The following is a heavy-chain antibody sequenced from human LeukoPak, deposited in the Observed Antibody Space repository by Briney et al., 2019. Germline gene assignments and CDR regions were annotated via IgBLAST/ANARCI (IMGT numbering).Heavy chain of an antibody. J-gene: IGHJ3*02. CDR3: ARDPLNPGAFDI. CDR1: GGSISSYY. Sequence: KPSENLSLTCTVSGGSISSYYWSWIRQPPGKGLEWMGYIYYSGSTNYNPSLKSRVPISVDTSQNQFSLKLSSETAADTAVYYCARDPLNPGAFDIWGQGTMVTVSS. V-gene: IGHV4-59*01. CDR2: IYYSGST.